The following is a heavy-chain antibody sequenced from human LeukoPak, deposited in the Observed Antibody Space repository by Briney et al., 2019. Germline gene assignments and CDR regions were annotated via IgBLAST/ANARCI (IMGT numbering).Heavy chain of an antibody. CDR3: AGMEVVAATEWFDP. V-gene: IGHV1-2*02. CDR1: GYTFTGYY. CDR2: INPNSGGT. Sequence: ASVKVSCKASGYTFTGYYMHWVRQAPGQGLEWMGWINPNSGGTNYAQKFQGRVIMTRDTSISTAYMELSRLRSDDTAVYYCAGMEVVAATEWFDPWGQGTLVTVSS. J-gene: IGHJ5*02. D-gene: IGHD2-15*01.